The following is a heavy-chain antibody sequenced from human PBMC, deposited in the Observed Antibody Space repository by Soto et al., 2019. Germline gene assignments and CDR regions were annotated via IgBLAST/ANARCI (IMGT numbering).Heavy chain of an antibody. CDR2: ISWNSGSI. J-gene: IGHJ5*02. CDR3: AKEDLDP. Sequence: SLRLSCAASGFTFDDYAMHWVRQAPGKGLEWVSGISWNSGSIGYADSVKGRLTISRDNANNSLYLQMNSLRAEETALYYCAKEDLDPWGQGTMVTVSS. CDR1: GFTFDDYA. V-gene: IGHV3-9*01.